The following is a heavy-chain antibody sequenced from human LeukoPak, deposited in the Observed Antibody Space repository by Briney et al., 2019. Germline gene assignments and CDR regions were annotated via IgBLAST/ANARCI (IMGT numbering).Heavy chain of an antibody. CDR1: GFTFDDYA. Sequence: SLRLSCAASGFTFDDYAMHWVRQAPGKGLEWVSGISRNSDSIGYADSVKGRFTISRDNAKNSLYLQMNSLRAEDTALYYCAKGGNEAATFSSIDPWGQGTLVTVSS. CDR2: ISRNSDSI. CDR3: AKGGNEAATFSSIDP. V-gene: IGHV3-9*01. D-gene: IGHD2-15*01. J-gene: IGHJ5*02.